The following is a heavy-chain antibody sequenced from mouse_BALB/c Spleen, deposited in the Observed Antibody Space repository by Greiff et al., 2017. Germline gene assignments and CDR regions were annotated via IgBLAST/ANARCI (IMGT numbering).Heavy chain of an antibody. CDR3: ASPYGNYAGYAMDY. V-gene: IGHV5-9*03. CDR1: GFTFSSYT. J-gene: IGHJ4*01. CDR2: ISSGGGNT. D-gene: IGHD2-1*01. Sequence: EVMLVESGGGLVKPGGSLKLSCAASGFTFSSYTMSWVRQTPEKRLEWVATISSGGGNTYYPDSVKGRFTIYRDNAKNNLYLQMSSLRSEDTALYYCASPYGNYAGYAMDYWGQGTSVTVSS.